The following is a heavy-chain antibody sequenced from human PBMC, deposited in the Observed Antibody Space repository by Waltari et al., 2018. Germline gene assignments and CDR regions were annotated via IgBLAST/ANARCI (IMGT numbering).Heavy chain of an antibody. CDR2: IYYSGST. V-gene: IGHV4-59*01. D-gene: IGHD2-21*01. CDR3: ARAGEKDRWFDP. CDR1: GGSISRYS. Sequence: QVQLQESGPGLVKPSETLSPTCTVPGGSISRYSWSWIRQPPGKGLEWIGYIYYSGSTNYNPSLKSRVTISVDTSKNQFSLKLSSVTAADTAVYYCARAGEKDRWFDPWGQGTLVTVSS. J-gene: IGHJ5*02.